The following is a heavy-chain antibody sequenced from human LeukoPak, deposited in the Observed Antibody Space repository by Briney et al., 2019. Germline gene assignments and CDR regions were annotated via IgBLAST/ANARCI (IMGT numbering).Heavy chain of an antibody. CDR1: GFTFSSYG. Sequence: GGSLRLSCAASGFTFSSYGMHWVRHAPGKGLEWVAVISYDGSNKYYADSVKGRSTISRDNSKNTLYLQMNSLRAEDTAVYYCAKESSGYDSPDYWGQGTLVTVSS. CDR2: ISYDGSNK. V-gene: IGHV3-30*18. CDR3: AKESSGYDSPDY. J-gene: IGHJ4*02. D-gene: IGHD5-12*01.